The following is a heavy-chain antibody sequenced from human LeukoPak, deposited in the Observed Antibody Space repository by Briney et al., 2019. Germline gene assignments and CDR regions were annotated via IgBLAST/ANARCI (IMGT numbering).Heavy chain of an antibody. CDR2: IYYSGST. J-gene: IGHJ5*02. D-gene: IGHD2-21*01. Sequence: SETLPLTCTVSGGSISSYYWSWIRQPPGKGLEWIGYIYYSGSTNYNPSLKSRVTISVDTSKNQFSLKLSSVTAADTAVYYCARGVSLLDWFDPWGQGTLVTVSS. CDR1: GGSISSYY. V-gene: IGHV4-59*01. CDR3: ARGVSLLDWFDP.